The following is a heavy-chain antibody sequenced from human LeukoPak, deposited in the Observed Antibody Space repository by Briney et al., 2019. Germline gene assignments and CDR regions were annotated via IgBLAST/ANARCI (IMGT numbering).Heavy chain of an antibody. J-gene: IGHJ4*02. CDR2: IYHSGNS. CDR1: GGSFSGYY. V-gene: IGHV4-34*01. D-gene: IGHD6-6*01. CDR3: ARDVGARLPGY. Sequence: PSETLSLTCAVYGGSFSGYYWSWVRQSPGKGLEWIGEIYHSGNSNYNPSLKSRVTISVDKSRNQFSLKLSSVTAADTALYYCARDVGARLPGYWGQGILVTVSS.